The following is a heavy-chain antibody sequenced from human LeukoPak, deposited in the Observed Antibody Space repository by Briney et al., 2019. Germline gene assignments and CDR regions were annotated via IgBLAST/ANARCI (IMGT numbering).Heavy chain of an antibody. CDR3: AREDRGWYPAY. CDR1: GFSFGDYA. D-gene: IGHD6-19*01. J-gene: IGHJ4*02. Sequence: GRSLRLSCAASGFSFGDYAMHWVRQAPGKGLAWVALISYDGRDEYYADSVKGRFTISRDNPKNTVSLQMNSLRPEDTAVYYCAREDRGWYPAYWGQGTLVTASS. V-gene: IGHV3-30*04. CDR2: ISYDGRDE.